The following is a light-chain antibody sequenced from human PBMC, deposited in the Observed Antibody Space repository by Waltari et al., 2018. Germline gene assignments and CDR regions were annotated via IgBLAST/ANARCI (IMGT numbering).Light chain of an antibody. CDR1: QSINKY. CDR2: AAF. Sequence: DIQMTHYPSPLSAPVAHRVTITCRASQSINKYLNWYQQRPGEAPNLLIYAAFNLQSGVPSRFRGSGSGTDFTLTISGLQPEDSATYYCHQSYRFPPTFGPGTKLDIK. J-gene: IGKJ3*01. V-gene: IGKV1-39*01. CDR3: HQSYRFPPT.